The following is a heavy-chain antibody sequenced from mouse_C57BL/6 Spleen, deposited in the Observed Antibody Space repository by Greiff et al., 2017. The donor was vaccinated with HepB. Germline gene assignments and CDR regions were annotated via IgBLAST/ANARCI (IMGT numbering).Heavy chain of an antibody. CDR2: ISSGSSTI. D-gene: IGHD2-1*01. CDR1: GFTFSDYG. J-gene: IGHJ1*03. Sequence: EVQLVESGGGLVKPGGSLKLSCAASGFTFSDYGMHWVRQAPEKGLEWVAYISSGSSTIYYADTVKGRFTISRDNAKNTLFLQMTSLRSEDTAMYYCARTYGNTGYCDVWGTGTTVTVSS. CDR3: ARTYGNTGYCDV. V-gene: IGHV5-17*01.